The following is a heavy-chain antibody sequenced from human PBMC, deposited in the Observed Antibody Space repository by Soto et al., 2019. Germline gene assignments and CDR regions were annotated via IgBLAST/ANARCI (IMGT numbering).Heavy chain of an antibody. V-gene: IGHV3-33*01. Sequence: GGSLRLSCAASGFTFSSYGMHWVRQAPGKGLEWVAVIWYDGSNKYYADSVKGRFTISRDNSKNTLYLQMNSLRAEDTAVYYCARDPMTTVPANYFDYWGQGTLVTVSS. D-gene: IGHD4-17*01. J-gene: IGHJ4*02. CDR2: IWYDGSNK. CDR3: ARDPMTTVPANYFDY. CDR1: GFTFSSYG.